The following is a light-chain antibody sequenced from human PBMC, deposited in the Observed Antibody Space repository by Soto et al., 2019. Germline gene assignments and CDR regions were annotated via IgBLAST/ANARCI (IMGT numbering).Light chain of an antibody. CDR3: QQYNNWPPIT. CDR1: QSISNN. CDR2: GAS. V-gene: IGKV3-15*01. J-gene: IGKJ5*01. Sequence: EIVMTQSPATLSVSPGERATLSCRASQSISNNVAWYQQKPGQAPTLLIYGASTRATGIPASFSGSWSGTEFTLTISSLQSEDFAVYYCQQYNNWPPITFGQGTRLEMK.